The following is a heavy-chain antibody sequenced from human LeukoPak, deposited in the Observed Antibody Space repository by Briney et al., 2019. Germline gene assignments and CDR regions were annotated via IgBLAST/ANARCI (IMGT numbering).Heavy chain of an antibody. D-gene: IGHD3-16*02. CDR3: ARDPNYVWGSYRLKNWFDP. V-gene: IGHV1-18*01. J-gene: IGHJ5*02. CDR1: GYTFTSYG. CDR2: ISAYNGNT. Sequence: ASVKVSCKASGYTFTSYGISWVRQAPGQGLEWMGWISAYNGNTNYAQKFQGRVTMTRDTSISTAYMELSRLRSDDTAVYYCARDPNYVWGSYRLKNWFDPWGQGTLVTVSS.